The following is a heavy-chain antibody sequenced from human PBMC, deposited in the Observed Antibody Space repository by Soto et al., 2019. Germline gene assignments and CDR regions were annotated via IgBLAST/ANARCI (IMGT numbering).Heavy chain of an antibody. D-gene: IGHD2-15*01. J-gene: IGHJ4*02. CDR2: IYYSGST. CDR1: GGSISSYY. V-gene: IGHV4-59*01. CDR3: ARVRYGSRGKGTQYYFDY. Sequence: SETLSLTCTVSGGSISSYYWSWIRQPPGKGLEWIGYIYYSGSTNYNPSLKSRVTISVDTSKNQFSLKLSSVTAADTAVYYCARVRYGSRGKGTQYYFDYWGQGTLVTVSS.